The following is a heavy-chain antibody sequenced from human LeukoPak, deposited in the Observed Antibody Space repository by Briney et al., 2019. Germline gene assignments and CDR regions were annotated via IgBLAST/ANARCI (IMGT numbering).Heavy chain of an antibody. V-gene: IGHV4-31*03. J-gene: IGHJ4*02. Sequence: SQTLSLTCTVSGGSISSGGYYWSWIRQHPGKGLGWIGYIYYSGSTYYNPSLKSRVTISVDTSKNQFSLKLSSVTAADTAVYYCAREREGLEYSSSFLFDYWGQGTLVTVSS. CDR3: AREREGLEYSSSFLFDY. CDR2: IYYSGST. D-gene: IGHD6-6*01. CDR1: GGSISSGGYY.